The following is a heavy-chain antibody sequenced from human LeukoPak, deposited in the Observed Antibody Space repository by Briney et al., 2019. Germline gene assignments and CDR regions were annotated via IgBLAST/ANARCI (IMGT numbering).Heavy chain of an antibody. CDR1: GYTFTSYD. CDR2: INTNSGNP. CDR3: ARDEAIGAAGPGY. V-gene: IGHV7-4-1*02. J-gene: IGHJ4*02. Sequence: ASVKVSSKASGYTFTSYDMNWVRQAPGQGLEWMGWINTNSGNPTYAQGFTGRFVFSLDTSVSTAYLQISSLKAEDTAVYYCARDEAIGAAGPGYWGQGTLVTVSS. D-gene: IGHD6-13*01.